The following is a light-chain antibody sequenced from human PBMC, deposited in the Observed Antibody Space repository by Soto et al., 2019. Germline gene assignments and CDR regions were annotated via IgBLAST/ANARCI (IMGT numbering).Light chain of an antibody. CDR2: GAS. J-gene: IGKJ5*01. Sequence: EIVLTQSPGTLSLSPGERATLSCRASQSVSSSYLAWYQQKAGQAPRLLIYGASNRATGIPDRFSGSGSGTDFILTISRLEPEDFAVYYCQQYGNSLTFGQGTRLEIK. V-gene: IGKV3-20*01. CDR1: QSVSSSY. CDR3: QQYGNSLT.